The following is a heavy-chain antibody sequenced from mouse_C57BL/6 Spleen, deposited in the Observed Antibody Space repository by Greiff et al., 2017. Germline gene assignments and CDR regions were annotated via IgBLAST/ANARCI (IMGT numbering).Heavy chain of an antibody. D-gene: IGHD1-1*01. CDR1: GFNIKDDY. Sequence: VQLQQSGAELVRPGASVKLSCTASGFNIKDDYMHWVKQRPEQGLEWIGWIDPENGDTEYASKFQGKATITADTSSNTAYLQLSSLTSEATAVYYCTTFGKGDFDYWGQGTTLTVSS. CDR3: TTFGKGDFDY. J-gene: IGHJ2*01. CDR2: IDPENGDT. V-gene: IGHV14-4*01.